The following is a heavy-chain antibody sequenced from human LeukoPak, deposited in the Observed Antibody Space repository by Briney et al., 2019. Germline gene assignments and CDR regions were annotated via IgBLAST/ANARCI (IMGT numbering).Heavy chain of an antibody. CDR1: GGSIRGHY. CDR2: IYYSGST. D-gene: IGHD5-18*01. Sequence: PSETLSLICTVSGGSIRGHYWSWIRQPPGKGLEWIGYIYYSGSTNYNPSFKSRVTISLDTSKSQFSLSLTSVTAADTAVYYCARELDSYGPFDYWGQGALVTVSS. V-gene: IGHV4-59*11. J-gene: IGHJ4*02. CDR3: ARELDSYGPFDY.